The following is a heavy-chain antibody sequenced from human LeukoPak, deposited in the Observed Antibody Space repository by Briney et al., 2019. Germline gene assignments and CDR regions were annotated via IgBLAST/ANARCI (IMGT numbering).Heavy chain of an antibody. CDR1: GYSFTTYW. V-gene: IGHV5-51*01. J-gene: IGHJ5*02. CDR3: ARSYSSSWSGFDP. CDR2: IYPGDSDT. Sequence: GESLKISCKGSGYSFTTYWIGWVRQMPGKGLEWMGVIYPGDSDTRYSPSFQGQVTISADKSISTAYLQWSSLKASDTAMYYCARSYSSSWSGFDPWGQGTLVAVSS. D-gene: IGHD6-13*01.